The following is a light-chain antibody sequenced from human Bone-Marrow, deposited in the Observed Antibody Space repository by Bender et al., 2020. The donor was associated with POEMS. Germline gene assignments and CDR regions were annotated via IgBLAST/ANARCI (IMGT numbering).Light chain of an antibody. J-gene: IGLJ2*01. CDR1: SSDVGSYNR. Sequence: QSALTQPPSVSGSPGQSVTISCTGTSSDVGSYNRVSWYQQPPGTAPKLMIYEVSNRPSGVPDRFSGSKSANTASLTISGLQAEDEADYYCSSYTTRNTLVFGGGTKLTVL. CDR2: EVS. V-gene: IGLV2-18*02. CDR3: SSYTTRNTLV.